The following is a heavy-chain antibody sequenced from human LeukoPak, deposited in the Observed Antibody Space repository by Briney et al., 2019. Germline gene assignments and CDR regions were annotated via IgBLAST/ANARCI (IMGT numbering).Heavy chain of an antibody. Sequence: GGSLRLSCAASGFTFSSYRMNWVRQAPGKGLEWVSSISSSSSYIYYAGAVKGQFTISRDNAKNSLYLQMNSLRAEDTAVYYCATSPPDIVTGYSHGNYWFDPWGQGTLVTVSS. V-gene: IGHV3-21*01. CDR3: ATSPPDIVTGYSHGNYWFDP. CDR1: GFTFSSYR. CDR2: ISSSSSYI. D-gene: IGHD3-9*01. J-gene: IGHJ5*02.